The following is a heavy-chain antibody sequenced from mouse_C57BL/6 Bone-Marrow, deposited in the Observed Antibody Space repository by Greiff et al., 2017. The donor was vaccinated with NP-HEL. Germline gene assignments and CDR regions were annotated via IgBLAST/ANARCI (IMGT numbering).Heavy chain of an antibody. CDR3: ARGDSSGQFVYYFDY. Sequence: VQLQQPGAELVKPGASVKLSCKASGYTFTSYWMHWVKQRPGRGLEWIGRIDPNSGGTKYNEKFKSKATLTVDKPSSTAYMQLSSLTSEDAAVYYCARGDSSGQFVYYFDYWGQGTTLTVSS. CDR2: IDPNSGGT. CDR1: GYTFTSYW. D-gene: IGHD3-2*02. V-gene: IGHV1-72*01. J-gene: IGHJ2*01.